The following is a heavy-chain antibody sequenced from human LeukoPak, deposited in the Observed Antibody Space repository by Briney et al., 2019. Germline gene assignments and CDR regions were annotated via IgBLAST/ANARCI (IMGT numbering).Heavy chain of an antibody. J-gene: IGHJ4*02. V-gene: IGHV1-69*04. CDR3: AREREGAVAGTFDY. D-gene: IGHD6-19*01. CDR1: GGTFISYA. Sequence: GASVKVSCKASGGTFISYAISWVRQAPGQGLEWMGRIIPILGIANYAQKFQGRVTITADKSTSTAYMELSSLRSEDTAVYYCAREREGAVAGTFDYWGQGTLVTVSS. CDR2: IIPILGIA.